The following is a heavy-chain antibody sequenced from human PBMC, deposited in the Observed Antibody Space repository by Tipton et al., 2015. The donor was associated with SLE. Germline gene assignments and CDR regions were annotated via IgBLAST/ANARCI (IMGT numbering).Heavy chain of an antibody. CDR3: ARGKTRVEY. Sequence: LRLSCTVSGVSVSSHYWTWIRQPPGKGLEWIGEINHSGSTNYNPSLKSRVTISVDTSKNQFSLRLNSVTAADTAVYYCARGKTRVEYWGQGTLVTVSS. V-gene: IGHV4-34*01. D-gene: IGHD1-14*01. CDR2: INHSGST. J-gene: IGHJ4*02. CDR1: GVSVSSHY.